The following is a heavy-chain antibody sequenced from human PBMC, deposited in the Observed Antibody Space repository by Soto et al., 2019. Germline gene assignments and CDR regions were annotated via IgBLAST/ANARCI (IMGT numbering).Heavy chain of an antibody. CDR3: ARERTGIAVAGMSWFDP. CDR2: IIPIFGTA. Sequence: SLKVSCKASGGTFSSYAISWVRQAPGQGLEWMGGIIPIFGTANYAQKFQGRVTITADKSTSTAYMELSSLRSEDTAVYYCARERTGIAVAGMSWFDPWGQGTLVTVSS. V-gene: IGHV1-69*06. CDR1: GGTFSSYA. D-gene: IGHD6-19*01. J-gene: IGHJ5*02.